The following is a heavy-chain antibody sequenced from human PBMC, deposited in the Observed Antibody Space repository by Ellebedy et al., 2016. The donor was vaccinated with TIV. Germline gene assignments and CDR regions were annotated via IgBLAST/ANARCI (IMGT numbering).Heavy chain of an antibody. CDR2: ISSSGTPI. Sequence: GGSLRLSCAASGFIFSDYYMSWIPPAPGKGLEWISYISSSGTPIYYADSVKGRFTISRDNAKNSLDLQMNSLRADDTAVYYCARDTRFIDQRHNWFDPWGQGAQVTVSS. V-gene: IGHV3-11*01. J-gene: IGHJ5*02. CDR3: ARDTRFIDQRHNWFDP. CDR1: GFIFSDYY. D-gene: IGHD6-25*01.